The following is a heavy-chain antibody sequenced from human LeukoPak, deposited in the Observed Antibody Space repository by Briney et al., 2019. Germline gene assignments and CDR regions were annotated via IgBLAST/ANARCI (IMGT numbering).Heavy chain of an antibody. Sequence: SETLSLTCTVSGGSISSGGYYWSWIRQHPGKGLEWIGYIYYSGSTYYNPSLKSRVTISVDTSKNRFSLKLSSVTAADTAVYYCARAMGYYDSSGYYPNYWYYGMDVWGQGTTVTVSS. CDR2: IYYSGST. D-gene: IGHD3-22*01. CDR3: ARAMGYYDSSGYYPNYWYYGMDV. CDR1: GGSISSGGYY. J-gene: IGHJ6*02. V-gene: IGHV4-31*03.